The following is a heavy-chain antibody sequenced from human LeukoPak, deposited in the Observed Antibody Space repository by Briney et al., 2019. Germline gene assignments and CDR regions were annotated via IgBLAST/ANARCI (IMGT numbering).Heavy chain of an antibody. V-gene: IGHV4-34*01. CDR2: INHSGST. J-gene: IGHJ4*02. CDR1: GFTFNNYA. D-gene: IGHD3-22*01. Sequence: PGGSLRLSCAASGFTFNNYAMSWVRQPPGKGLEWIGEINHSGSTNYNPSLKSRVTISVDTSKNQFSLKLSSVTAADTAVYYCARSFGGYADYYFDYWGQGTLVTVSS. CDR3: ARSFGGYADYYFDY.